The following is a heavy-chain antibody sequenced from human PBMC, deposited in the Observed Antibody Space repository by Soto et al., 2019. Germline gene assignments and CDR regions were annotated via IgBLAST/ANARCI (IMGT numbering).Heavy chain of an antibody. V-gene: IGHV3-74*01. CDR1: GFTFSIYW. Sequence: PGGSLRLSCAASGFTFSIYWMHWVRQAPGKGLVWVSRINSDGSSTSYADSVKGRFTISRDNAKNTLYLQMNSLRAEDTAVYYCARVGRLSITIFGVVIIARDAFDIWGQGTMVTVS. CDR2: INSDGSST. D-gene: IGHD3-3*01. CDR3: ARVGRLSITIFGVVIIARDAFDI. J-gene: IGHJ3*02.